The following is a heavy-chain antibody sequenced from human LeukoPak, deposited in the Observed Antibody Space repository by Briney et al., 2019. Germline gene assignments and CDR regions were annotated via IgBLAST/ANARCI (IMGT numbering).Heavy chain of an antibody. CDR3: AKNTQYSGYYDC. CDR2: ISDSGGIT. D-gene: IGHD6-6*01. V-gene: IGHV3-23*01. J-gene: IGHJ4*02. CDR1: GFTLSSYA. Sequence: GSLRLSCTASGFTLSSYAMTWVRQAPGKGPEWVSFISDSGGITYYADSVKSRFTISRDNSKNTLYLQMNSLRAEDTAVYYCAKNTQYSGYYDCWGQGTLVAVSS.